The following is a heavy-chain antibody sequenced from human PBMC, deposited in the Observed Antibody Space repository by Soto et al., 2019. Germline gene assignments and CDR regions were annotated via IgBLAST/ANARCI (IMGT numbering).Heavy chain of an antibody. CDR2: IKSKTDGGTT. CDR3: TTDDERGFGVLYYYYYYGMDV. CDR1: GFTFSNAW. J-gene: IGHJ6*02. Sequence: GGSLRLSCAASGFTFSNAWMNWVRQAPGKGLEWVGRIKSKTDGGTTDYAAPVKGIFTISRDDSKNTLYLQMNSLKTEDTAVYYCTTDDERGFGVLYYYYYYGMDVWGQGTTVTVSS. D-gene: IGHD3-10*01. V-gene: IGHV3-15*07.